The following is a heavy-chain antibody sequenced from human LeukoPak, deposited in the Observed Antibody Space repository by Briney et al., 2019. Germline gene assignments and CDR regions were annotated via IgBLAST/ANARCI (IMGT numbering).Heavy chain of an antibody. D-gene: IGHD6-13*01. J-gene: IGHJ6*03. V-gene: IGHV4-34*01. CDR3: ARVWSSSWPRYYYYMDV. CDR2: INHSGST. Sequence: SETLSLTCAVYGGSFSGYYWSWIRQPPGKGLEWIGEINHSGSTNYNPSLKSRVTISVDTSKNQFSLKLSSVTAADTAVYYCARVWSSSWPRYYYYMDVWGKGTTVTVSS. CDR1: GGSFSGYY.